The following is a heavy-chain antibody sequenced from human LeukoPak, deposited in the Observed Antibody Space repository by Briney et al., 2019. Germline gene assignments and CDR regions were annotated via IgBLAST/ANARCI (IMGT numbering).Heavy chain of an antibody. CDR3: AGLVGRYSSGLYYYYFDY. CDR1: GFTFSNVW. V-gene: IGHV4-4*02. CDR2: MYLSGTT. D-gene: IGHD3-22*01. Sequence: GSLRLSCAASGFTFSNVWMNWVRQPPGKGLEWIGEMYLSGTTHSNPSVKSRVTISIDKSKNQFFLNLSSVTAADTDVYYCAGLVGRYSSGLYYYYFDYWGQGTLVTVSS. J-gene: IGHJ4*02.